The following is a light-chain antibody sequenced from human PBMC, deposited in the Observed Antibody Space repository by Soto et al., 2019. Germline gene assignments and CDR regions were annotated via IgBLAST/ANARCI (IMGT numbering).Light chain of an antibody. CDR3: CSYTSSGTYV. CDR1: SSDVGGSTY. J-gene: IGLJ1*01. CDR2: DVS. Sequence: QSALTQPASVSGSPGQSISISCTGTSSDVGGSTYVSWYQQHPGKAPKLMIYDVSNRPSGVSNRFSGSKSGNTASLTISGLQAEDEADYYCCSYTSSGTYVFGTGTKVTVL. V-gene: IGLV2-14*01.